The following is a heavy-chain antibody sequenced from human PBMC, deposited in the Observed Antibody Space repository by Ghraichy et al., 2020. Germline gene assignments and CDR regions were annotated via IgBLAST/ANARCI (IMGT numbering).Heavy chain of an antibody. CDR2: ISYDGSNK. D-gene: IGHD3-22*01. J-gene: IGHJ4*02. Sequence: GGSLRLSCAASGFTFSSYAMHWVRQAPGKGLEWVAVISYDGSNKYYADSVKGRFTISRDNSKNTLYLQMNSLRAEDTAVYYCARWVSYYDSSGYFDYWGQGTLVTVSS. CDR3: ARWVSYYDSSGYFDY. V-gene: IGHV3-30-3*01. CDR1: GFTFSSYA.